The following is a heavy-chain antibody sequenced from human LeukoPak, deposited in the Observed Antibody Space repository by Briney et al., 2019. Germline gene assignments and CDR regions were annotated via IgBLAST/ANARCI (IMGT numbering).Heavy chain of an antibody. J-gene: IGHJ4*02. D-gene: IGHD1-14*01. CDR2: IYNSGST. CDR1: GGSISSYY. Sequence: PSETLSLTCTVSGGSISSYYWSWIRQPPGKGLEWIGYIYNSGSTNFNPSLKSRVTISVDTSKNQFSLKMTSVTAADTAVCYCARTNRYAGGDRHFDYWGQGTLVTVSS. V-gene: IGHV4-59*01. CDR3: ARTNRYAGGDRHFDY.